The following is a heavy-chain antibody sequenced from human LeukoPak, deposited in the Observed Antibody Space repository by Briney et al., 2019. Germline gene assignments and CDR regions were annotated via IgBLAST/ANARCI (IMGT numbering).Heavy chain of an antibody. V-gene: IGHV4-31*03. J-gene: IGHJ5*02. CDR3: ARVFTIFGVVIDGNNWFDP. CDR2: IYYSGST. D-gene: IGHD3-3*01. CDR1: GGSISSGGYY. Sequence: SETLSLTCTVSGGSISSGGYYWSWLRQHPGKGLEWIGYIYYSGSTYYNPSLKSRVTISVDTSKNQFSLKLSSVTAADTAVYYCARVFTIFGVVIDGNNWFDPWGQGTLVTVSS.